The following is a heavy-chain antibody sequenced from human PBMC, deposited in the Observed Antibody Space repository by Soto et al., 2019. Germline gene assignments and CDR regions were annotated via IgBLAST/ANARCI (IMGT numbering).Heavy chain of an antibody. D-gene: IGHD3-16*01. CDR3: AAIRGEYRLGGAIDI. J-gene: IGHJ3*02. CDR1: GGTLTNHA. Sequence: QVHLVQSGAELKKPGSSVKLSCKTSGGTLTNHAIIWVRQAPGQRLLWMGGIIPTFGTVNYSLKFQVRLTITADENTGTASMELTYLSPEDTAVYYCAAIRGEYRLGGAIDIWGQGTVVTVSA. CDR2: IIPTFGTV. V-gene: IGHV1-69*12.